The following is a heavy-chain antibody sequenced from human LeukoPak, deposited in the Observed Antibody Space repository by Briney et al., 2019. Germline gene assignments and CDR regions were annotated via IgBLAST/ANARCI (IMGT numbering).Heavy chain of an antibody. CDR3: AKPTTYYDFWSGYYKPYYYGMDV. D-gene: IGHD3-3*01. J-gene: IGHJ6*02. Sequence: GGSLRLSCEASGFTFSSYAMSWVRQAPGKGLEWVSLISGDGGSTYYADSVKGRFTISRDNSKNSLYLQMNSLRTEDTALYYCAKPTTYYDFWSGYYKPYYYGMDVWGQGTTVTVSS. CDR1: GFTFSSYA. V-gene: IGHV3-43*02. CDR2: ISGDGGST.